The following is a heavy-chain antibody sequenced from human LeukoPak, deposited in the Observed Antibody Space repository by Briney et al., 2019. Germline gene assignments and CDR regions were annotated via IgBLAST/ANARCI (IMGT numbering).Heavy chain of an antibody. V-gene: IGHV1-69*02. CDR2: IIPILGIA. CDR1: GGTFSSYT. CDR3: ARRSAYGSGSYYVDY. Sequence: ASVKVSCKASGGTFSSYTISWVRQAPGQGLEWMGRIIPILGIADYAQKFQGRVTITADKSTSTAYMELSSLRSEDTAVYYCARRSAYGSGSYYVDYWGQGTLVTVSS. J-gene: IGHJ4*02. D-gene: IGHD3-10*01.